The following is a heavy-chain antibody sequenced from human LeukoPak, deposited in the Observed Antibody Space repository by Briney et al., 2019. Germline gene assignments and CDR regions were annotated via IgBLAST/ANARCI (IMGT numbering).Heavy chain of an antibody. Sequence: GRSLRLSCAASGFTFSSYAMHWVRQAPGKGLEWVAVISYDGSNKYYADSVKGRFTISRDNSKYTLYLQMNSLRAEDTAVYYCARGYCSSTSCSSFDYWGQGTLVTVSS. CDR1: GFTFSSYA. CDR3: ARGYCSSTSCSSFDY. CDR2: ISYDGSNK. J-gene: IGHJ4*02. D-gene: IGHD2-2*01. V-gene: IGHV3-30*04.